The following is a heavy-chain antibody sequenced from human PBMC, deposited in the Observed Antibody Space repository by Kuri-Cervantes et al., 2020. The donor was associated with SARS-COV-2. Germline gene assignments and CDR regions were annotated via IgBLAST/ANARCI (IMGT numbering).Heavy chain of an antibody. J-gene: IGHJ2*01. D-gene: IGHD2-21*02. CDR1: GFTFSSYG. CDR2: ISYDGSNK. V-gene: IGHV3-30*03. Sequence: LSLTCAASGFTFSSYGMHWVRQAPGKGLEWVAVISYDGSNKYYADSVKGRFTISRDNSKNTLYLQMNSLRAEDTAVYYCARGSYCGGDCYSGWYFDLWGRGTLVTVSS. CDR3: ARGSYCGGDCYSGWYFDL.